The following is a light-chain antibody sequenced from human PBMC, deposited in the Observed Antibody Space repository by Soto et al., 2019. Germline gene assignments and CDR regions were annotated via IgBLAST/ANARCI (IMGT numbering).Light chain of an antibody. V-gene: IGKV1-5*01. CDR2: DAS. CDR3: QQYNSYPWT. Sequence: DIQMTQSPSTLSASVGDRVTITCRASPGISSWLAWYQQKPGKAPKLLIYDASSLESGVPSRFSGSGSGTEFTLTISSLQPDDFATYYCQQYNSYPWTFGQGTKVEIK. CDR1: PGISSW. J-gene: IGKJ1*01.